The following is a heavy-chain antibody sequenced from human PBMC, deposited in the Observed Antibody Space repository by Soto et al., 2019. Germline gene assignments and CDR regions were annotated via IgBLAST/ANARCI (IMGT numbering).Heavy chain of an antibody. Sequence: QVQLQQWGAGLLKPSETLSLTCAVYGGSVSSGSYYWSWIRQPPGKGLEWIGEMSHSGGTHFTPSLKSRVTISVDTSKHQFSLKMSAVTAADTALYYCARVERGTATTVVDAFDIWGPGTMVTVSS. CDR3: ARVERGTATTVVDAFDI. CDR1: GGSVSSGSYY. J-gene: IGHJ3*02. CDR2: MSHSGGT. V-gene: IGHV4-34*01. D-gene: IGHD1-1*01.